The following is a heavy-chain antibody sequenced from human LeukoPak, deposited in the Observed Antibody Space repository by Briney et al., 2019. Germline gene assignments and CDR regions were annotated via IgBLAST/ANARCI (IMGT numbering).Heavy chain of an antibody. V-gene: IGHV1-18*01. D-gene: IGHD4-17*01. CDR2: ISAYNGNT. CDR1: GYPFDNFG. CDR3: ARDRVGGDLTGVSLY. Sequence: AAVKVSCKASGYPFDNFGLTWVRQAPGQGLEWMGWISAYNGNTHYAQKFRGRLTLTTETSTSTAYLVLRSLKSDDTAVYYCARDRVGGDLTGVSLYWGQGTLVTVSS. J-gene: IGHJ4*01.